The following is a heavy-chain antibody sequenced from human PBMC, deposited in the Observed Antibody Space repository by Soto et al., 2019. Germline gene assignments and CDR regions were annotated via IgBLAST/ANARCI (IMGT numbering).Heavy chain of an antibody. J-gene: IGHJ4*02. V-gene: IGHV3-66*01. D-gene: IGHD4-17*01. CDR1: GFTVSSKF. Sequence: EVQLVVSGGGLVQPGGSLRLSCAASGFTVSSKFMSWVRQAPGKGLEWVSIIYSDGSTYYADSVKGRFTISRDNSKNTLYLQMNSLRADDTAVYYCASRRNPYGAYDYWGQGTLVTVSS. CDR2: IYSDGST. CDR3: ASRRNPYGAYDY.